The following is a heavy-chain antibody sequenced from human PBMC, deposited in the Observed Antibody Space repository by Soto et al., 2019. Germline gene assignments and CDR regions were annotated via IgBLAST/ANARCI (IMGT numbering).Heavy chain of an antibody. D-gene: IGHD2-21*02. V-gene: IGHV4-30-4*01. CDR3: GRDGVGGDKYYFDY. Sequence: SETLSLTCTVSGGSISSGDYYWSWIRQPPGKGLEWIGYIYYSGSTYYNPSLKSRVTISVDTSKNQFSLKLSSVTAADTAVYYYGRDGVGGDKYYFDYWGQGTLVTVSS. CDR1: GGSISSGDYY. CDR2: IYYSGST. J-gene: IGHJ4*02.